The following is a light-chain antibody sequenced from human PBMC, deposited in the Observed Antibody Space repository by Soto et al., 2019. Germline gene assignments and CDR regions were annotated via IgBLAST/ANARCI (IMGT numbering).Light chain of an antibody. J-gene: IGLJ1*01. CDR3: SSYTSSSTL. Sequence: QSDLTQPASVSGSPGQSITISCTGTSSDVGGYNYVSWYQQHPGKAPKLMIYEVSNRPSGVSNRFSGSKSGNTASLTISGLQAEDEADYYCSSYTSSSTLFGTGTKLTVL. V-gene: IGLV2-14*01. CDR2: EVS. CDR1: SSDVGGYNY.